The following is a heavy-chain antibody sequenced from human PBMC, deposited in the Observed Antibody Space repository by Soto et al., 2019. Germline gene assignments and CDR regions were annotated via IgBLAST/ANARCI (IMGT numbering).Heavy chain of an antibody. CDR2: ISYDGSNK. CDR3: AKTGESGYDWGWFDP. CDR1: GFTFSNYG. D-gene: IGHD5-12*01. J-gene: IGHJ5*02. Sequence: QVQLVESGGGVVQPGRSLRLSCAASGFTFSNYGMHWVRQAPGKGLEWVAVISYDGSNKHYADSVKGRFTISRDNSKNTLYLQMNSLRAEDTAVYYCAKTGESGYDWGWFDPWGKGTLVTVSS. V-gene: IGHV3-30*18.